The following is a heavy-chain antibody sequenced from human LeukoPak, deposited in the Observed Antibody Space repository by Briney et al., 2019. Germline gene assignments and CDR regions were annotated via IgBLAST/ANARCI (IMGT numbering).Heavy chain of an antibody. CDR3: ARDLYYYDSSGYYYAGYFDL. V-gene: IGHV3-53*01. CDR2: IYSDGST. J-gene: IGHJ2*01. D-gene: IGHD3-22*01. Sequence: GGSLRLSCAVSGFTVSSNYMSWVRQAPGKGLEWVSVIYSDGSTYSADSVKGRFTISRDNSKNTLYLQINSLRAEDTAVYYCARDLYYYDSSGYYYAGYFDLWGRGTLVTVSS. CDR1: GFTVSSNY.